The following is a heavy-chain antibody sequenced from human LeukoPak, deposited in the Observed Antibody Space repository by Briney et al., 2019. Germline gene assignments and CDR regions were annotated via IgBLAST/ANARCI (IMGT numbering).Heavy chain of an antibody. CDR2: MWYDGSNI. D-gene: IGHD6-19*01. J-gene: IGHJ4*02. Sequence: GGSLRLSCAPSVFTFRSYSVHGVRGAPGKGGEWVVVMWYDGSNIYYADSVEGRFTISRESSKNTLYLQVKRQSAEDTAVCYCARGFVQVAGLSYWGPGTLV. V-gene: IGHV3-33*01. CDR1: VFTFRSYS. CDR3: ARGFVQVAGLSY.